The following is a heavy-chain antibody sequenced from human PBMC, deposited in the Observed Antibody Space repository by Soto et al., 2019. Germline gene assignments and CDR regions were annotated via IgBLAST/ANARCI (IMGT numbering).Heavy chain of an antibody. CDR1: GYTFTSYG. CDR3: ATVVGALGHWFDP. D-gene: IGHD1-26*01. J-gene: IGHJ5*02. CDR2: ISAYNYIT. Sequence: ASVKVSRKASGYTFTSYGISWVRQAPGKGLEWVGRISAYNYITNDAQKLQGRVTLTTDTSTSTAYMELRSLRYDDTALYYCATVVGALGHWFDPWGQGTLVTVSS. V-gene: IGHV1-18*01.